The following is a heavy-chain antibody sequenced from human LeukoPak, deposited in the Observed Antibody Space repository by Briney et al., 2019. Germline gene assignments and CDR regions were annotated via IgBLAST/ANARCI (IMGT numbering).Heavy chain of an antibody. CDR3: AKVGTQGYAEFYYFDY. V-gene: IGHV3-23*01. J-gene: IGHJ4*02. CDR2: ISGSGGST. D-gene: IGHD5-12*01. CDR1: GFTFSSYS. Sequence: GGSLRLSCAASGFTFSSYSMNWVRQAPGKGLEWVSAISGSGGSTYYADSVKGRFTISRDNSKNTLYLQMNSLRAEDTAVYYCAKVGTQGYAEFYYFDYWGQGTLVTVSS.